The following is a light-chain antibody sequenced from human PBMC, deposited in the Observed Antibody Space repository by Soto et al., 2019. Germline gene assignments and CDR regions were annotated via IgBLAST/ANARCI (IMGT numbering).Light chain of an antibody. V-gene: IGKV3-11*01. CDR3: QQRTDWPT. Sequence: EIVLTQSPGTLSLSPGESATLSCRASQSVSHFLAWYQQKPGQAPRLLIYDTSSRATGIPCRFSGSGSGTDFTLTIDSLEPEDSAVYYCQQRTDWPTFGGGTKVEI. CDR2: DTS. J-gene: IGKJ4*01. CDR1: QSVSHF.